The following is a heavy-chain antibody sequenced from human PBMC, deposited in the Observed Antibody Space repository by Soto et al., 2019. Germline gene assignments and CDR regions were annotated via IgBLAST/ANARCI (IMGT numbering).Heavy chain of an antibody. CDR1: GDSVSSNSAA. CDR2: TYYRSWCFI. V-gene: IGHV6-1*01. CDR3: AGTTSLQWYYMDV. D-gene: IGHD1-7*01. Sequence: SQTLSLTCAISGDSVSSNSAAWNWIRRSPSGGLEWLGRTYYRSWCFIYYAVSVRSRITITPVTSKNSFSLLLNSVTPEDTVVFYCAGTTSLQWYYMDVWGKGTTVTVSS. J-gene: IGHJ6*03.